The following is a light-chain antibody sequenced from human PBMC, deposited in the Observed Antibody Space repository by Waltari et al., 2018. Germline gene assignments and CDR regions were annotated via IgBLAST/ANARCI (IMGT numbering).Light chain of an antibody. J-gene: IGLJ1*01. CDR3: SSYAGSTYV. Sequence: QSALTQPPSASGSPGQSVTISCTGTSPDVGGYKYVTCYQHHPGKAPKVMIYEVSKRPSGVPDRFSGSKSGNTASLTVSGLQAEDEADYYCSSYAGSTYVFGTGTKVTVL. CDR2: EVS. V-gene: IGLV2-8*01. CDR1: SPDVGGYKY.